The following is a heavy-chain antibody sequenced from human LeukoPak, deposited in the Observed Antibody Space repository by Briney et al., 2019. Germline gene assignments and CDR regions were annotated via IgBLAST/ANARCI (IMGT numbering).Heavy chain of an antibody. CDR3: ARGTIFGVATNWFDP. CDR1: GGSISSYY. V-gene: IGHV4-59*01. J-gene: IGHJ5*02. CDR2: IYYSGST. Sequence: SETLSLTCTVSGGSISSYYWTWIRQPPGKGLEWIGYIYYSGSTNYSSSLKSRVFILVDTSKNQFSLKLSSVTAADTAVYYCARGTIFGVATNWFDPWGQGTLVTVSS. D-gene: IGHD3-3*01.